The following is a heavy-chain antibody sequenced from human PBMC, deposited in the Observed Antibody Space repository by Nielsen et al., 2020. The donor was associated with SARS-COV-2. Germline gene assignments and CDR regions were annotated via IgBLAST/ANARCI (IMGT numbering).Heavy chain of an antibody. Sequence: GGSLRLSCAASGFTVSSNYMSWVRQAPGKGLEWVSVIYSGGSTYYADSVKGRFTISRDNSKNTLYLQMNSLRAEDTAVYYCARDSVTMVRGARYYYYMDVWGKGTTVTVSS. CDR3: ARDSVTMVRGARYYYYMDV. D-gene: IGHD3-10*01. CDR1: GFTVSSNY. CDR2: IYSGGST. J-gene: IGHJ6*03. V-gene: IGHV3-66*01.